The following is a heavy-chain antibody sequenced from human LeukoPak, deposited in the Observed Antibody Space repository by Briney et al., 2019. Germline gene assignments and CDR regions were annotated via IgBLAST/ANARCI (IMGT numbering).Heavy chain of an antibody. J-gene: IGHJ4*02. D-gene: IGHD3-10*01. CDR1: GGSISSYY. CDR2: IYYSGST. Sequence: SEALSLTCTVSGGSISSYYWSWIRQPPGKGLEWIGYIYYSGSTNYNPSLKSRVTISVDTSTNQFSLKLSSVTAADTAVYFCARGGQLLGKFDYWGQGTLVTVSS. CDR3: ARGGQLLGKFDY. V-gene: IGHV4-59*01.